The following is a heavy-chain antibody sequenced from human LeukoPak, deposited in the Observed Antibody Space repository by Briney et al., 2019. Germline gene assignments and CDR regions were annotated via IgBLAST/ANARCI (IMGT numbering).Heavy chain of an antibody. V-gene: IGHV3-30*03. Sequence: GRSLRLSCAASGFTFSSYGMHWVRQAPGKGLEWVAVISYDGSNKYYADSVKGRFTISRDNSKNTLYLQVNSLRAEDTAVYYCARGGWYTDYWGQGTLVTVSS. CDR2: ISYDGSNK. D-gene: IGHD6-19*01. CDR1: GFTFSSYG. J-gene: IGHJ4*02. CDR3: ARGGWYTDY.